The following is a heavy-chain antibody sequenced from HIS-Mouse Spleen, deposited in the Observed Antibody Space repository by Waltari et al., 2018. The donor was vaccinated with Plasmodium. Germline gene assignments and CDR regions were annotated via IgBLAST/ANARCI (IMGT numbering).Heavy chain of an antibody. V-gene: IGHV3-30*04. D-gene: IGHD3-3*01. CDR3: ARLYYDFWSGYYPYGMDV. CDR1: GLTFRCYA. Sequence: QVQLVESGGGVVQPGRALRLSCAASGLTFRCYAVHLVRQAPGKGLEWVAVISYDGSNKYYADSVKGRFTISRDNSKNTLYLQMNSLRAEDTAVYYCARLYYDFWSGYYPYGMDVWGQGTTVTVSS. CDR2: ISYDGSNK. J-gene: IGHJ6*02.